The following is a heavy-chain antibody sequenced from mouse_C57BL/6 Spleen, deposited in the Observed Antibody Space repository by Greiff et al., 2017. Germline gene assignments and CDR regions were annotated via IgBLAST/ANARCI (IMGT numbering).Heavy chain of an antibody. D-gene: IGHD2-3*01. CDR3: TNDSYRAWFAY. CDR1: GFNIKDDY. Sequence: EVQLQESGAELVRPGASVKLSCTASGFNIKDDYMLWVKQRPEQGREWIGWIVPENGYIEYASRFQGKATISADTSSNTAYLQLSSLTSEDTAVYYCTNDSYRAWFAYRGEGTLVTVSA. V-gene: IGHV14-4*01. J-gene: IGHJ3*01. CDR2: IVPENGYI.